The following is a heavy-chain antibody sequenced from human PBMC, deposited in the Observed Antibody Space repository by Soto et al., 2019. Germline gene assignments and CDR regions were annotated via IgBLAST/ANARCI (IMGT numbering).Heavy chain of an antibody. J-gene: IGHJ4*02. CDR3: ARQIYDSDTGPNFQYHFDS. CDR1: GYSFAGYW. CDR2: IDPSDSQT. Sequence: GESLKICCKGSGYSFAGYWITWVRQKPGKGLEWMGRIDPSDSQTYYSPSFRGHVTISVTKSITTVFLQWSSLRASDTAMYYCARQIYDSDTGPNFQYHFDSWGQGTPVTVSS. D-gene: IGHD3-22*01. V-gene: IGHV5-10-1*01.